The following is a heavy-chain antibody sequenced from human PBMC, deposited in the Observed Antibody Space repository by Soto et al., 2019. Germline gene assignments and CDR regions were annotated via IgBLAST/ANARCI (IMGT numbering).Heavy chain of an antibody. CDR2: VNPSGGHT. V-gene: IGHV1-46*01. CDR1: GDTFTDYY. CDR3: ARGGHVVVVTAALDY. D-gene: IGHD2-21*02. J-gene: IGHJ4*02. Sequence: QVQLVQYGAEVKKPGASVKVSFKASGDTFTDYYIHWVRQAPGQGLEWMGTVNPSGGHTTYAQHFLGRITMTRDTSTCTLYMELTSLTSEDTAVYYCARGGHVVVVTAALDYWGQGTLVTVSS.